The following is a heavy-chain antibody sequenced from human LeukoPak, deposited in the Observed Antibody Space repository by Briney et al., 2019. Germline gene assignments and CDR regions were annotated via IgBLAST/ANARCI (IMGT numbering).Heavy chain of an antibody. CDR2: TYYSGST. V-gene: IGHV4-59*01. J-gene: IGHJ6*02. CDR3: ARDANSHYYYYGMDV. D-gene: IGHD1/OR15-1a*01. CDR1: GGSISSYY. Sequence: SETLSLTCTVSGGSISSYYWSWIRQPPGKGLEWIGYTYYSGSTNYNHSPKSRVTISVDTSKNQFSLKLSSVTAADTAVYYCARDANSHYYYYGMDVWGQGTTVTVSS.